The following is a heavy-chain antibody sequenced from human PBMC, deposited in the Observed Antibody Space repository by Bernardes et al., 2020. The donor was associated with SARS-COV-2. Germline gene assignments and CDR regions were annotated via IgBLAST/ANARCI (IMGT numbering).Heavy chain of an antibody. Sequence: SETLSLTCAVSGYSIRSGYYWGWIRQPPGTGLEWLGSIYHSGDTYDNPSLKSRVTVSVETSKNQFSLNLTSVTAADTAVYYCASGHLPDYFVYWGQGALVTVSS. J-gene: IGHJ4*02. CDR3: ASGHLPDYFVY. V-gene: IGHV4-38-2*01. CDR2: IYHSGDT. CDR1: GYSIRSGYY.